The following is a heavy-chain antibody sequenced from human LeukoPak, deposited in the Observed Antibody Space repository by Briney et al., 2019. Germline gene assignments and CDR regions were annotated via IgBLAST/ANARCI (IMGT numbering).Heavy chain of an antibody. V-gene: IGHV1-46*01. D-gene: IGHD3-22*01. CDR3: ARDSATGYYYDSSGFFDL. J-gene: IGHJ2*01. CDR1: GYTFTSYY. CDR2: INPSGGST. Sequence: GASVKVSCKASGYTFTSYYMHWVRQAPGQGLEWMGIINPSGGSTSYAQKFQGRVTMTRDTSTSTVYMELSSLRSEDTAVYYCARDSATGYYYDSSGFFDLWGRGTLVTVSS.